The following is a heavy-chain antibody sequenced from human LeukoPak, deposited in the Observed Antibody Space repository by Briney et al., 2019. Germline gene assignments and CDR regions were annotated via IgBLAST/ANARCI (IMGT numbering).Heavy chain of an antibody. V-gene: IGHV3-48*03. Sequence: GGSLRLSCAASGXTFSSYEMNWVRQAPGKGLEWVSYISSSGSTIYYADSVKGRFTISRDNAKNSLYLQMNSLRAEDTAVYYCAREYGDYVGWFDPWGQGTMVTVSS. CDR2: ISSSGSTI. CDR3: AREYGDYVGWFDP. CDR1: GXTFSSYE. D-gene: IGHD4-17*01. J-gene: IGHJ5*02.